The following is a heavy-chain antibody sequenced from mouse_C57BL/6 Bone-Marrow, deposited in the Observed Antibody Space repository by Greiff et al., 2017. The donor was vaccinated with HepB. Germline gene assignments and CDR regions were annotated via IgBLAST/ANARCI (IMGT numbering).Heavy chain of an antibody. D-gene: IGHD1-1*01. J-gene: IGHJ1*03. Sequence: QVQLKQSGAELARPGASVKMSCKASGYTFTSYTMHWVKQRPGQGLEWIGYINPSSGYTKYNQKFKDKATLTADKSSSTAYMQLSSLTSEDSAVYYCGTTGYFDVWGTGTTVTVSS. CDR3: GTTGYFDV. CDR1: GYTFTSYT. V-gene: IGHV1-4*01. CDR2: INPSSGYT.